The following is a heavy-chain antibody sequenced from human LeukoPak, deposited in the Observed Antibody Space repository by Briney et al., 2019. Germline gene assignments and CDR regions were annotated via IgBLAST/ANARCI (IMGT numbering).Heavy chain of an antibody. D-gene: IGHD4-17*01. Sequence: SETLSLPCTVSGGSISSYYWSWIRQPPGKGLEWLGYIYYSGSTNYNPSLKSRVTISVDTSKNQFSLKLSSVTAADTAVYYCAREPGGYGDYFGWFDPWGQGTLVTVSS. CDR1: GGSISSYY. V-gene: IGHV4-59*01. CDR2: IYYSGST. CDR3: AREPGGYGDYFGWFDP. J-gene: IGHJ5*02.